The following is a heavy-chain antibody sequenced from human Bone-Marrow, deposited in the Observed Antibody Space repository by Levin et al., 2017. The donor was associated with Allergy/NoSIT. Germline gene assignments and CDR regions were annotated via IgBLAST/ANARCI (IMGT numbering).Heavy chain of an antibody. CDR3: ARDRTNGILTNYGMDV. D-gene: IGHD3-9*01. Sequence: ASVKVSCAASGFNFSIYGMNWVRQAPGKGLEWVSSISSSSSNIYHADSLKGRFTISRDNAKNSLYLQMKSLRAEDTAVYYCARDRTNGILTNYGMDVWGKGTTVTVSS. J-gene: IGHJ6*04. V-gene: IGHV3-21*04. CDR2: ISSSSSNI. CDR1: GFNFSIYG.